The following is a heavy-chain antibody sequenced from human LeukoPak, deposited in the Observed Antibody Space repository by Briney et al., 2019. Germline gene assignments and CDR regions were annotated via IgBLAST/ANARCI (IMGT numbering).Heavy chain of an antibody. V-gene: IGHV1-2*02. CDR2: INPNSGGT. Sequence: ASVKVSCKASGCTFTGYYMHWVRQAPGQGLEWMGWINPNSGGTNYAQKFQGRVTMTRDTSISTAYMELSRLRSDDTAVYYCARGRRIAENWFDPWGQGTLVTVSS. D-gene: IGHD6-13*01. J-gene: IGHJ5*02. CDR1: GCTFTGYY. CDR3: ARGRRIAENWFDP.